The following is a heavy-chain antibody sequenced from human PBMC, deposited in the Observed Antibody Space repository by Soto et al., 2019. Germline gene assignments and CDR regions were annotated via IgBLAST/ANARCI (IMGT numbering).Heavy chain of an antibody. Sequence: ASVKVSCKASGYRFTDYHIHWVRQAPGQGLEWLGRINPKSGGTSTAQKFQGWVTMTPDTSSSTASMELTRLTSDDTAIYYCARGDSTDCSNGVCSFFYNHDMDVWGQGTTVTVSS. CDR1: GYRFTDYH. D-gene: IGHD2-8*01. CDR3: ARGDSTDCSNGVCSFFYNHDMDV. V-gene: IGHV1-2*04. J-gene: IGHJ6*02. CDR2: INPKSGGT.